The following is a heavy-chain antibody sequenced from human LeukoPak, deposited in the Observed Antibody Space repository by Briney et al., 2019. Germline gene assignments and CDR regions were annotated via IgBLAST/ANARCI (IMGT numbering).Heavy chain of an antibody. D-gene: IGHD1-26*01. CDR2: IYSGGNT. CDR3: ARERVPSGSFFDY. V-gene: IGHV3-66*01. J-gene: IGHJ4*02. Sequence: GGSPRLSCAASGFTVSSNYMSWVRQAPGKGLEWVSVIYSGGNTYYADSVKGRFTISRDNSKNTLYLQMNSLRAEDTAVYYCARERVPSGSFFDYWGQGTLVTVSS. CDR1: GFTVSSNY.